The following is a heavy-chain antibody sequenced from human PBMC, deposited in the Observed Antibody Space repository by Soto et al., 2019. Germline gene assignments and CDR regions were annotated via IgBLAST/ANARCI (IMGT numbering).Heavy chain of an antibody. J-gene: IGHJ6*02. Sequence: QVQLQESGPGLVKPSQTLSLTCTVSGGSISSGGYYWSWIRQHPGKGLEWIGYIYYSGSTYYNPSLKSRVTISVDTSTNQFSLKLNSVTAADTAVYYCARDRRILEWAGGYGMDVWGQGTTVTVSS. D-gene: IGHD3-3*01. V-gene: IGHV4-31*03. CDR1: GGSISSGGYY. CDR2: IYYSGST. CDR3: ARDRRILEWAGGYGMDV.